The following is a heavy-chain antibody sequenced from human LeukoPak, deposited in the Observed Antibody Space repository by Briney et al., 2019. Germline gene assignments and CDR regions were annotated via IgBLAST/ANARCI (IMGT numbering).Heavy chain of an antibody. V-gene: IGHV4-59*08. J-gene: IGHJ5*02. CDR3: ARSVSAYYDFWRP. D-gene: IGHD3-3*01. CDR2: IHDSGST. Sequence: SETLSLTCAVSGGTISSYYWNWIRQPPGKGLEWIGYIHDSGSTKYNPSLKSRVAISVDTSKSQFSLSLSSVTAADTAVYYCARSVSAYYDFWRPWGQGTLVSVSS. CDR1: GGTISSYY.